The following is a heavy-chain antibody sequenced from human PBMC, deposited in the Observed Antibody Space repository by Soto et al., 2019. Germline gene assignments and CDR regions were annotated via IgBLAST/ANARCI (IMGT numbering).Heavy chain of an antibody. CDR1: GYTLTELS. J-gene: IGHJ6*02. CDR3: ATSGYCSSTSCYRTSIGYYYGMDV. V-gene: IGHV1-24*01. CDR2: FDPEDGET. Sequence: ASVKVSCKVSGYTLTELSMHWVRQAPGKGLEWMGGFDPEDGETIYAQKFQGRVTMTEDTSTDTAYMELSSLRSEDTAVYYCATSGYCSSTSCYRTSIGYYYGMDVWGQGTTVTVSS. D-gene: IGHD2-2*01.